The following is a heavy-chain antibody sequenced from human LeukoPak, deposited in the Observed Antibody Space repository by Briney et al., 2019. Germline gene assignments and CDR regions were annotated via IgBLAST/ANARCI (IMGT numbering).Heavy chain of an antibody. CDR3: GRGSVGFGELNY. V-gene: IGHV3-30-3*01. J-gene: IGHJ4*02. CDR2: ISYDGSNK. D-gene: IGHD3-10*01. CDR1: GFTFSSYA. Sequence: GGSLRLSCAASGFTFSSYAMHWVRQAPGKGLEWVAVISYDGSNKFYADSVKGRFTLSRDNSKSTLYLQMNSLRIEDTAVYYCGRGSVGFGELNYWGQGTLVTVSS.